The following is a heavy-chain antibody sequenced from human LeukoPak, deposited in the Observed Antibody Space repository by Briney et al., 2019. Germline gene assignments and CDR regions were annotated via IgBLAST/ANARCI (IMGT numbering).Heavy chain of an antibody. CDR1: GGSISSGSYY. CDR2: IYSSGST. Sequence: SETLSLTCTVSGGSISSGSYYWSWIRQPAGKGLEWIGRIYSSGSTNYNPSLKSRVTISVDTSKNQFSLKLSSVTAADTAVYYCARDRYGSSYRFVPWGQGTLVTVSS. J-gene: IGHJ5*02. CDR3: ARDRYGSSYRFVP. D-gene: IGHD6-13*01. V-gene: IGHV4-61*02.